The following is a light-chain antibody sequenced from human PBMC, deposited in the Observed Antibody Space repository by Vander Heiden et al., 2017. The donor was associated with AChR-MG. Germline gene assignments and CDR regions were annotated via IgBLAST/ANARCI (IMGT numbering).Light chain of an antibody. CDR3: QQRSDWPIT. CDR2: DVS. CDR1: QSLGSY. Sequence: IVLTPSPATLSFTTGESATLSCRASQSLGSYLSWYQQKPGQAPSLLIYDVSKRAGGIPARCSGSGSGTDFTLTIANLEPDDFALYYCQQRSDWPITFGQGTRLEIK. J-gene: IGKJ5*01. V-gene: IGKV3-11*01.